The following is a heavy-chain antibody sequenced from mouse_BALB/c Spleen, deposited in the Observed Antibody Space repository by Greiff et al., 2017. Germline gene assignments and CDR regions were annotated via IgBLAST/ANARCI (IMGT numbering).Heavy chain of an antibody. Sequence: EVQLVESGGGLVKPGGSLKLSCAASGFAFSSYDMSWVRQTPEKRLEWVAYISSGGGSTYYPDTVKGRFTISRDNAKNTLYLQMSSLKSEDTAMYYCERQAYGYFVVWGAGTTVTVSS. V-gene: IGHV5-12-1*01. CDR2: ISSGGGST. J-gene: IGHJ1*01. CDR1: GFAFSSYD. CDR3: ERQAYGYFVV.